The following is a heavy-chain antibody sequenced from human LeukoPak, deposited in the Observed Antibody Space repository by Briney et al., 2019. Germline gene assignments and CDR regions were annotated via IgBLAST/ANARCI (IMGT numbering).Heavy chain of an antibody. J-gene: IGHJ5*02. Sequence: SETLSLTCAVYGGSFSGYYWSWIRQPPGKGLERIGEINHSGSTNYNPSLKSRVTISVDTSKNQFSLKLSSVTAADTAVYYCARGGVVNSSGYYYVNWFDPWGQGTLVTVSS. CDR2: INHSGST. CDR3: ARGGVVNSSGYYYVNWFDP. CDR1: GGSFSGYY. V-gene: IGHV4-34*01. D-gene: IGHD3-22*01.